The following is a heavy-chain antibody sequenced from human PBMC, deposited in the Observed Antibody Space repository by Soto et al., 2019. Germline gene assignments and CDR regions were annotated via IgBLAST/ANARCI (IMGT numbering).Heavy chain of an antibody. Sequence: QVQLVESGGGVVQPGRSLGLSCAASGFTFSNLGMQWVRQAPGKGLEWVASISYDGNIKYSADSVKGRFTISRDNSKNTLYLQMNSLRSEDTAVYYCARFWGPVTAAVDDYWGQGTLVTVSS. CDR2: ISYDGNIK. D-gene: IGHD6-13*01. V-gene: IGHV3-30*03. CDR1: GFTFSNLG. J-gene: IGHJ4*02. CDR3: ARFWGPVTAAVDDY.